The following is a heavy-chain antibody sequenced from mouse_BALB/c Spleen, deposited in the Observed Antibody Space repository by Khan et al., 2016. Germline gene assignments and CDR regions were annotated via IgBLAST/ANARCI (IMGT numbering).Heavy chain of an antibody. CDR1: GYSITSDYA. D-gene: IGHD2-2*01. J-gene: IGHJ3*01. Sequence: VPLQESGPGLVKPSQSLSLTCTVTGYSITSDYAWNWIRQFPGNKLEWMGYISYRGSTNYNPSLKSRISITRDTSKNQFFLQLNSVTTEDTATXFCTTAPFGYDVAWFAYWGQGTLVSVSA. V-gene: IGHV3-2*02. CDR2: ISYRGST. CDR3: TTAPFGYDVAWFAY.